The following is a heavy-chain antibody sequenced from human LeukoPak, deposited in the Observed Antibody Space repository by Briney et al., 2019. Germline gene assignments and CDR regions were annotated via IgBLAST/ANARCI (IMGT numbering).Heavy chain of an antibody. CDR1: GFTFSSYW. J-gene: IGHJ6*04. D-gene: IGHD3-10*01. CDR3: ASPGFGEEDYYYGMDV. CDR2: IKQDGSEK. Sequence: SGGSLRLSCAASGFTFSSYWMSWVRQAPGKGLEWVANIKQDGSEKYYVDSVKGRFTISRDDAKNSLYLQMNSLRAEDTAVYYCASPGFGEEDYYYGMDVWGKGTTVTVSS. V-gene: IGHV3-7*03.